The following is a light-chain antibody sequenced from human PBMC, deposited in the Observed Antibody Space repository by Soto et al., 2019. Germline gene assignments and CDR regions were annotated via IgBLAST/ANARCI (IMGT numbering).Light chain of an antibody. J-gene: IGKJ1*01. CDR1: QGISSN. CDR3: QQLNSYPPWT. V-gene: IGKV1-9*01. Sequence: IQLTQSPSSLSASVGDRVTITYRASQGISSNLAWYQQKPGRAPKLLIFGASTLQSGVPSRFSGSGSGTDFTLTISSLQPEDFATYSCQQLNSYPPWTFGQGTKVEIK. CDR2: GAS.